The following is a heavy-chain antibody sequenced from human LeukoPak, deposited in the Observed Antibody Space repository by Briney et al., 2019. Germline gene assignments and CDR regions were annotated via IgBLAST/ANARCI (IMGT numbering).Heavy chain of an antibody. CDR1: GFTFSSYA. D-gene: IGHD3-10*01. J-gene: IGHJ3*02. CDR2: ISGSGGST. V-gene: IGHV3-23*01. Sequence: GGPLRLSCAASGFTFSSYAMSWVRQAPGKGLEGVSAISGSGGSTYYADSVKGRFTISRDNSKNTLYLQMNSLRAEDTAVYYCAKDRDDYYGSGFPSAFDIWGQGTMVTVSS. CDR3: AKDRDDYYGSGFPSAFDI.